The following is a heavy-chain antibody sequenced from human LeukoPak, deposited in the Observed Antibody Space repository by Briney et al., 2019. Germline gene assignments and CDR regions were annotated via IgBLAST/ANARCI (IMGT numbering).Heavy chain of an antibody. CDR3: ARRKDCSSTSCRNQDDAFDI. CDR2: IYYSGST. Sequence: SETLSLTCTVSGGSISSGGYYWSWVRQHPGKGLEWIGYIYYSGSTYYNPSLKSRVTISVDTSKNQFSLKLSSVTAADTAVYYCARRKDCSSTSCRNQDDAFDIWGQGTMVTVSS. V-gene: IGHV4-31*03. D-gene: IGHD2-2*01. J-gene: IGHJ3*02. CDR1: GGSISSGGYY.